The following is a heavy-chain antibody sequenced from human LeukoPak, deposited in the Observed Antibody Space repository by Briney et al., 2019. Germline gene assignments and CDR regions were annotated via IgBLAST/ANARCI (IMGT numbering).Heavy chain of an antibody. Sequence: ASVKVSCKASGYTFTSYDINWVRQATGQGLEWMGWMNPNSGNTGYAQKFQGRVTMTRNTSISTAYMELSSLRSEDTAVYYCARASSPGYYYYYGMDVWGQGTTVTVSS. CDR2: MNPNSGNT. V-gene: IGHV1-8*01. D-gene: IGHD3-10*01. CDR1: GYTFTSYD. CDR3: ARASSPGYYYYYGMDV. J-gene: IGHJ6*02.